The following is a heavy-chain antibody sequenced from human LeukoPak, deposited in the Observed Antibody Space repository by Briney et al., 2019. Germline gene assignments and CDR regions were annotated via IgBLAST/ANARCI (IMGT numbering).Heavy chain of an antibody. CDR2: INSDESNT. V-gene: IGHV3-74*01. D-gene: IGHD2-8*01. J-gene: IGHJ3*02. CDR3: GRGGNGIDI. Sequence: PGGSLRLSCAASGFTFSHYLMHWVRQAPGKGLVWVSRINSDESNTNSYADSVKDRFIISRDNAKNTLYLQMNSLRAEDTAVYFCGRGGNGIDIWGQGTTVIVSS. CDR1: GFTFSHYL.